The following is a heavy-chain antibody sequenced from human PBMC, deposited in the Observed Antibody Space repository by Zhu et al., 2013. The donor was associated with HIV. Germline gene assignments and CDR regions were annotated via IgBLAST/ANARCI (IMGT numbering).Heavy chain of an antibody. V-gene: IGHV4-38-2*01. CDR3: ARAAAAAHYYGMDV. Sequence: QVQLQESGPGLVKPSETLSLTCAVSGYSITSGYYWGWIRQPPGKGLECIGYIYHSGSTYYNPSLKSRVTISVDTSKNQFSLKLSSVTAADTAVYYCARAAAAAHYYGMDVWGPRDPRSSVSS. J-gene: IGHJ6*01. CDR2: IYHSGST. CDR1: GYSITSGYY. D-gene: IGHD6-13*01.